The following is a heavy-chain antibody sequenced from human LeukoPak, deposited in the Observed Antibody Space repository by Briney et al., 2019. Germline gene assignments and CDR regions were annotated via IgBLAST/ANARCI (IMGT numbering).Heavy chain of an antibody. D-gene: IGHD1-26*01. V-gene: IGHV1-69*01. CDR3: AGASSKWELSF. Sequence: SVTLSCKASGGTFSRYAISWVRQAPGQGLEWMGGYIPMFGTANYAQNFQNRVTITADESTSTFSMEVSSLRPEDTAVYFCAGASSKWELSFWGQGTLVTLFS. J-gene: IGHJ4*02. CDR2: YIPMFGTA. CDR1: GGTFSRYA.